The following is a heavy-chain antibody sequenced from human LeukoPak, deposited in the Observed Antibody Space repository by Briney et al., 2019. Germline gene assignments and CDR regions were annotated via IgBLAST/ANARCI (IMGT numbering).Heavy chain of an antibody. Sequence: GGSLRLSCAASGFTFSRSAIHWVRQAPGKGLEWVAVISYDGRNKYYADSVKGRFTISRDDAKNTLYLQLNSLRAEDTAVYFCARGGSDTAMAHDYWGQGTLVTVSS. D-gene: IGHD5-18*01. V-gene: IGHV3-30*04. CDR2: ISYDGRNK. J-gene: IGHJ4*02. CDR3: ARGGSDTAMAHDY. CDR1: GFTFSRSA.